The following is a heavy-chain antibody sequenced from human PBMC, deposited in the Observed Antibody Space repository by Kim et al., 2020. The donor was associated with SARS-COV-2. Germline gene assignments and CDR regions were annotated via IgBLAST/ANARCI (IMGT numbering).Heavy chain of an antibody. J-gene: IGHJ2*01. CDR3: ARATPEYCTGTSCYNWYFAL. Sequence: ASVKVSCKASGYTFRGYYLHWIRQAPGHGPEWLGRINPNKGRANYAPNIQGRVTLTRDTSTSTASMELINLTSDDKALYFCARATPEYCTGTSCYNWYFALWGRGNLVTVSS. CDR1: GYTFRGYY. CDR2: INPNKGRA. V-gene: IGHV1-2*06. D-gene: IGHD2-2*01.